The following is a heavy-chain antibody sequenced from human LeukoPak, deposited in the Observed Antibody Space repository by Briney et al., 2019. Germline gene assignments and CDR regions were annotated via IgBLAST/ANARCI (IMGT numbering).Heavy chain of an antibody. CDR1: GFTFRSYW. CDR3: ARDFEERKGLAAGGTDY. V-gene: IGHV3-7*01. D-gene: IGHD6-13*01. Sequence: PGGSLRLSCAASGFTFRSYWMTWVRQAPGRGLEWVANIKQDGSEKYYVDSVKGRFTISRDNAKNSVYLQMNSLRGEDTAFYYCARDFEERKGLAAGGTDYWGQGALVTVSS. J-gene: IGHJ4*02. CDR2: IKQDGSEK.